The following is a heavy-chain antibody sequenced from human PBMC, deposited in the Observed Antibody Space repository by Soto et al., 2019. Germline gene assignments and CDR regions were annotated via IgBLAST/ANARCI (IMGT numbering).Heavy chain of an antibody. CDR2: ISGSGDST. D-gene: IGHD6-19*01. CDR3: AMRSSGWYFDY. CDR1: GFSFSSYA. J-gene: IGHJ4*02. V-gene: IGHV3-23*01. Sequence: EVQLLESGGGLVQPGGSLRLSCAASGFSFSSYAMNWVRQAPGKGLEWVSVISGSGDSTYYADSVKGRFTISRDHSKNTLYLQMIRLIAEDTAVYYFAMRSSGWYFDYWGQGTLVIVSS.